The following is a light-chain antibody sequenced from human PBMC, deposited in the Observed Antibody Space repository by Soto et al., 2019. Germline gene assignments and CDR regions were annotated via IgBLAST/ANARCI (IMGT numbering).Light chain of an antibody. V-gene: IGLV1-40*01. CDR3: QSYDIKLSSPV. CDR1: TSNIGAGYD. J-gene: IGLJ2*01. Sequence: QSVLTQPPSVSGAQGQRVTISCAGNTSNIGAGYDVHWYQQFPGTAPTLVIHANTNRPSGVPDRFSGSKSGTSASLAITGLQADDEADYHCQSYDIKLSSPVFGGGTKLTVL. CDR2: ANT.